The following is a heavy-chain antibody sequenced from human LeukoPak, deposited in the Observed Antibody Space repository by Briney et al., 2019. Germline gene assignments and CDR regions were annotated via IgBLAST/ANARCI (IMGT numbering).Heavy chain of an antibody. CDR2: IYRSGST. CDR3: ARYHCSTTSCINYFDY. D-gene: IGHD2-2*01. CDR1: GYSISSGYY. J-gene: IGHJ4*02. Sequence: PSETLSLTCAVSGYSISSGYYWGWIQQPPGKGLEWIGSIYRSGSTYYNPSLKSRVTISVDTSKNQFSLKLTSVTAADTAVYYCARYHCSTTSCINYFDYWGQGTLVTVSS. V-gene: IGHV4-38-2*01.